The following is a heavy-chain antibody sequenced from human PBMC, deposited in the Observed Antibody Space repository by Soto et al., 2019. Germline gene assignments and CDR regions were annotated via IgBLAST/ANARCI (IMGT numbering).Heavy chain of an antibody. CDR2: MNPNSGNT. CDR1: GYTFTSYD. V-gene: IGHV1-8*01. CDR3: ARVGYSSSWYVAFDI. Sequence: ASVKVSCKASGYTFTSYDINWVRQATGQGLEWMGWMNPNSGNTDYAQKFQGRVTMTRNTSISTTYMELSRLRSDDTAVYYCARVGYSSSWYVAFDIWGQGTMVTVSS. J-gene: IGHJ3*02. D-gene: IGHD6-13*01.